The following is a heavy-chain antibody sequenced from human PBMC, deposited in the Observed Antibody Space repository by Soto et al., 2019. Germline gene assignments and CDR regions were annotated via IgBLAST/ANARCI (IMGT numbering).Heavy chain of an antibody. CDR1: GFTFSSYG. CDR3: AKDDHHAYCGGDCYSSNY. CDR2: ISYDGSNK. J-gene: IGHJ4*02. Sequence: QVQLVESGGGVVQPGRSLRLSCAASGFTFSSYGMHWVRQAPGKGLEWVAVISYDGSNKYYADSVKGRFTISRDNSKNPLYLQMNSLRAEDTAVYYCAKDDHHAYCGGDCYSSNYWGQGTLVTVSS. D-gene: IGHD2-21*02. V-gene: IGHV3-30*18.